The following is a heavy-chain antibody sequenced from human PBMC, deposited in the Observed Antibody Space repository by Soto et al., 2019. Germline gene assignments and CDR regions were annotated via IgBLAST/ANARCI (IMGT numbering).Heavy chain of an antibody. D-gene: IGHD2-2*01. CDR1: GYTFTGYY. CDR2: INPNSGGT. J-gene: IGHJ5*02. V-gene: IGHV1-2*04. Sequence: ASVKVSCKASGYTFTGYYMHWVRQAPGQGLEWMGWINPNSGGTNYAQKFQGWVTMTRDTSISTAYMELSRLRSDDTAVYYCARDAIVLVPAAQENWFDPWGQGTLVTVSS. CDR3: ARDAIVLVPAAQENWFDP.